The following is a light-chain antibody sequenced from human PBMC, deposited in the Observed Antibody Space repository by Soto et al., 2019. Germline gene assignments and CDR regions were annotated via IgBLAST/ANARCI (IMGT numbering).Light chain of an antibody. Sequence: DIQMTQSPSSLSASVGDRVTITCRASQDINNYLAWYQQKPGQVPKCLIYAASTLRSGVPARFSGSGSGTDFTLTISSLQPEDVATYYCQKYDTVPWTFGQGTKVEIK. CDR3: QKYDTVPWT. CDR1: QDINNY. CDR2: AAS. V-gene: IGKV1-27*01. J-gene: IGKJ1*01.